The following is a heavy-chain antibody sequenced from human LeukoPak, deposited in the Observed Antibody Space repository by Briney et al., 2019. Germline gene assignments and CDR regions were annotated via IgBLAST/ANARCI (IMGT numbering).Heavy chain of an antibody. V-gene: IGHV1-69*06. CDR1: GGTSSSYA. CDR3: ASLKRCSGGSCYSTGH. D-gene: IGHD2-15*01. CDR2: IIPIFGTA. J-gene: IGHJ4*02. Sequence: SVKASCKASGGTSSSYAISWVRQAPGPGLEWMGGIIPIFGTANYAQKFQGRVTITADKSTSTAYMELSSLRSEDRAVYYCASLKRCSGGSCYSTGHWGQGTLVTVSS.